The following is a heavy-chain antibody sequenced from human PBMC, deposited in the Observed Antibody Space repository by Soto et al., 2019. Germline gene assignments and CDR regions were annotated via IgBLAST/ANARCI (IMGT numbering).Heavy chain of an antibody. Sequence: GGSLRLSCAASDFSFSSYAMHWIRQAPGKGLEWLAVISFDGNIIQYADSVKGRFIISRDNSKNTLYLQMNSLRGDDTAVYYCARNLDTITYYFDYWGQGTLVTVYS. CDR2: ISFDGNII. J-gene: IGHJ4*02. CDR3: ARNLDTITYYFDY. CDR1: DFSFSSYA. V-gene: IGHV3-30-3*01. D-gene: IGHD3-9*01.